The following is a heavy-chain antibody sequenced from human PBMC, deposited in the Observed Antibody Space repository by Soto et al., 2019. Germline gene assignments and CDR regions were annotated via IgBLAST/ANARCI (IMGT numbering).Heavy chain of an antibody. J-gene: IGHJ6*02. CDR1: GYSFTIYW. V-gene: IGHV5-10-1*01. Sequence: GESLNISCKGSGYSFTIYWISWVRQMPGKGLEWMGRIDPSDSYTNYSPSFQGHVTISADKSISTAYLQWSSLKASDTAMYYCARRRSLYYYYGMDVWGQGTTVTVSS. CDR2: IDPSDSYT. CDR3: ARRRSLYYYYGMDV.